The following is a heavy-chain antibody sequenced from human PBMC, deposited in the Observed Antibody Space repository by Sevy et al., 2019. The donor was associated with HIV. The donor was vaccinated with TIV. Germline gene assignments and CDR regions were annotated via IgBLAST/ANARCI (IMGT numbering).Heavy chain of an antibody. CDR1: GYTLTELS. CDR2: FDPEDGET. J-gene: IGHJ4*02. D-gene: IGHD3-22*01. V-gene: IGHV1-24*01. CDR3: TTMEYFYYVIGYSSGDY. Sequence: ASVKVSCKLSGYTLTELSMHWVRQAPGKGLEWMGGFDPEDGETIYAQKFQGRVTLTEDTSSDTASMELSSLRSEDTVVYYCTTMEYFYYVIGYSSGDYWGQGTLVTVSS.